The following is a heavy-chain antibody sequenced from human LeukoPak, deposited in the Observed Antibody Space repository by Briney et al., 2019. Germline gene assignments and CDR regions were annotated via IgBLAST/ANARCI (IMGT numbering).Heavy chain of an antibody. J-gene: IGHJ4*02. CDR1: GYTFTSYG. V-gene: IGHV1-18*01. CDR2: ISAYNGNT. Sequence: GASVKVSCKASGYTFTSYGISWVRQAPGQGLEWMGWISAYNGNTNYAQKIQGRVTMTTDTSTSTAYMELRSLRSDDTAVYYCARDAMSSVTTSPHYFDYWGQGTLVTVSS. CDR3: ARDAMSSVTTSPHYFDY. D-gene: IGHD4-17*01.